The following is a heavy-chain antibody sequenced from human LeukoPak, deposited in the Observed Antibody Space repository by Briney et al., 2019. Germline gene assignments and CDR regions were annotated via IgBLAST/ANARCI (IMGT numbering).Heavy chain of an antibody. D-gene: IGHD6-19*01. J-gene: IGHJ4*02. CDR1: GYTFTGYY. CDR2: INPNSGGT. V-gene: IGHV1-2*02. CDR3: ARAALYSSGWYPFDY. Sequence: ASVKVSCKASGYTFTGYYMHWVRQAPGQGLEWMGWINPNSGGTNYAQKFQGRVTMTRDTSISTAYMELSRLRSDDTAVYYCARAALYSSGWYPFDYWGQGTLVTVSS.